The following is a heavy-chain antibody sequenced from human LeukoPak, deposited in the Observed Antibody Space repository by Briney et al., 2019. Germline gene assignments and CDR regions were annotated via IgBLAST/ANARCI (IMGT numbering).Heavy chain of an antibody. CDR3: AKYSGSYFDPFDY. Sequence: PGGSLKLSCAASGFTFSSYAMSWVRQAPGKGLEWVSAISGSGGSTYYADSVKGRFTISRDNSKNTLYLQMNSLRAEGTAVYYCAKYSGSYFDPFDYWGQGTLVTVSS. J-gene: IGHJ4*02. CDR1: GFTFSSYA. D-gene: IGHD1-26*01. CDR2: ISGSGGST. V-gene: IGHV3-23*01.